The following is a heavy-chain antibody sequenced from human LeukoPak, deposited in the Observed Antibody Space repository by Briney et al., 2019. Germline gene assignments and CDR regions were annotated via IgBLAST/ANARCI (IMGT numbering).Heavy chain of an antibody. CDR3: ARGIYGDPVAFDS. D-gene: IGHD4-17*01. J-gene: IGHJ4*02. V-gene: IGHV3-74*03. CDR2: LKSDGSTA. Sequence: GGSLRLSCAASGFTFSSFNMHWVRQAPGKGLEWVSRLKSDGSTAMYADSVQGRFTISRDNARNTVHLLMSSLTVEDTGVYYCARGIYGDPVAFDSWGQGALVTVSS. CDR1: GFTFSSFN.